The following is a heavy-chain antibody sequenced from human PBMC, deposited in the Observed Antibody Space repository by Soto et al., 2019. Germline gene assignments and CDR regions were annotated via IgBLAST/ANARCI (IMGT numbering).Heavy chain of an antibody. CDR2: IYHRGGT. D-gene: IGHD2-8*01. J-gene: IGHJ6*02. Sequence: QVQLQESGPGLVKPSETLSFTCNVSGGSISSGGYYWSWIRPLPGKGLEWIGYIYHRGGTYYNPALKRRITISVDTYKNQFSLKMTSVTAADTAVYFCARAPGRMMNALRYYYGLDVWGQGTTVTVSS. CDR3: ARAPGRMMNALRYYYGLDV. V-gene: IGHV4-31*02. CDR1: GGSISSGGYY.